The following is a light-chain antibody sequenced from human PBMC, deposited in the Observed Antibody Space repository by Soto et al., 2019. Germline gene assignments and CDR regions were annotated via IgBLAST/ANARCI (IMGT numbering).Light chain of an antibody. V-gene: IGKV3-11*01. CDR2: DAS. CDR3: QQRSNWRIT. CDR1: QTVSSY. J-gene: IGKJ5*01. Sequence: EIVLTQSPATLSLSPGDRATLACKASQTVSSYLDWYQKKPGQAPRLLVYDASNRATGIPARFSGSGSGTDFTLTISSLEPEDFAVYYCQQRSNWRITFGHGTRLEIK.